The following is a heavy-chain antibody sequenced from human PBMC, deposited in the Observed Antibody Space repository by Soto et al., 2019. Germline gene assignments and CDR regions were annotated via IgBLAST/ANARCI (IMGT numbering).Heavy chain of an antibody. CDR2: IDYSGSI. V-gene: IGHV4-34*01. CDR1: GGSFSGYY. J-gene: IGHJ4*02. CDR3: ARGGTYSGYGGY. D-gene: IGHD5-12*01. Sequence: SETLSLTCAVFGGSFSGYYWSWIRQPPGKGLEWIGEIDYSGSINYNPSLKSRVTISVDTSKNQFSLNLNSVTAADTAVYYCARGGTYSGYGGYWGQGTLVTVSS.